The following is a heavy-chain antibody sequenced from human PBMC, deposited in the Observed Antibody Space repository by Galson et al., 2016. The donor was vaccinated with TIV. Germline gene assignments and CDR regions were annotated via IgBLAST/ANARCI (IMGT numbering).Heavy chain of an antibody. CDR1: EFTFSDYT. CDR2: ISCEGATK. CDR3: ARARYCSGCSCFIIDS. V-gene: IGHV3-30*01. Sequence: SLRLSCAASEFTFSDYTLHWVRQAPGKGLEWVAVISCEGATKHYADSVQGRFTIARDNSKNTLYLQTDSLRTEDTAVYYCARARYCSGCSCFIIDSWGQGTLVTVSS. D-gene: IGHD2-15*01. J-gene: IGHJ4*02.